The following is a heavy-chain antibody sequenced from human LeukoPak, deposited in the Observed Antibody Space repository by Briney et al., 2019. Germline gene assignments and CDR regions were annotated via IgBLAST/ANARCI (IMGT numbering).Heavy chain of an antibody. CDR2: VFDCGST. CDR1: GASFSTNY. D-gene: IGHD1-1*01. J-gene: IGHJ6*03. V-gene: IGHV4-59*01. CDR3: ARLYQQSKWKYYYYYMDV. Sequence: SETLSLTCSVSGASFSTNYWRWIRQPPARGLEWIGYVFDCGSTNYNPSLKSRVTISVDTSTKQFSLRLSSVTAADTAVYYCARLYQQSKWKYYYYYMDVWGKGTAVTVSS.